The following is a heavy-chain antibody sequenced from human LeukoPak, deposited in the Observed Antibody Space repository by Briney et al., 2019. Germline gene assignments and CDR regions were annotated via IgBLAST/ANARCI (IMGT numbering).Heavy chain of an antibody. CDR3: ARGSAYCGRDCLDY. CDR1: GDSISSYY. J-gene: IGHJ4*02. D-gene: IGHD2-21*02. CDR2: IYTSGST. Sequence: SETLSLTCTVSGDSISSYYWSWIRQPAGKGLQWIGRIYTSGSTNYNPSLKSRVTMSVDTSKNQFSLKLTSVTAADTAVYYCARGSAYCGRDCLDYWGQGTLVTVSS. V-gene: IGHV4-4*07.